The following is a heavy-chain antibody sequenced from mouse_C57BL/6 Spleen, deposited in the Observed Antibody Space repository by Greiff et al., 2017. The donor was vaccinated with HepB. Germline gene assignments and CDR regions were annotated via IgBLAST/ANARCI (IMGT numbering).Heavy chain of an antibody. CDR1: GYTFTDYE. Sequence: VQLQQSGAELVRPGASVTLSCKASGYTFTDYEMHWVKQTPVHGLEWIGAIDPETGGTDYNQKFKGKAILTADKSSSTAYMELRSLTSDDSAVYYCTRIGDYGSSDAWFAYWGQGTLVTVSA. V-gene: IGHV1-15*01. CDR3: TRIGDYGSSDAWFAY. D-gene: IGHD1-1*01. CDR2: IDPETGGT. J-gene: IGHJ3*01.